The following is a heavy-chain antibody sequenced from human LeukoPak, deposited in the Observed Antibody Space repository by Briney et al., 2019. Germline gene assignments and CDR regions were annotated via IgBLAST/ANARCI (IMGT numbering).Heavy chain of an antibody. D-gene: IGHD1/OR15-1a*01. CDR2: ISYDGSGK. CDR1: GFTFSSYA. Sequence: PGGSLRLSCAASGFTFSSYAIHWVRQAPGKGLEWVAVISYDGSGKYYADSVKGRFAISRDNSKNTLDLQLNSLRAEDTAVYYCAKGGLEGTHYLMEVWGQGTTVTVSS. CDR3: AKGGLEGTHYLMEV. V-gene: IGHV3-30*18. J-gene: IGHJ6*02.